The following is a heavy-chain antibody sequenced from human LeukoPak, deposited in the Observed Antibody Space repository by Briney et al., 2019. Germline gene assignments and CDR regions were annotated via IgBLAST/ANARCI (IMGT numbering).Heavy chain of an antibody. D-gene: IGHD6-13*01. Sequence: GGSLRLSCAPSGFTFSSYWMHWVRQAPGQGRVGVSCIKSDGSSTTYADSVKGRFTISRDNAKNTLHLQMNSLRAEDTAVYYCARDSSSWYYDYWGQGTLVTVSS. V-gene: IGHV3-74*03. CDR3: ARDSSSWYYDY. J-gene: IGHJ4*02. CDR1: GFTFSSYW. CDR2: IKSDGSST.